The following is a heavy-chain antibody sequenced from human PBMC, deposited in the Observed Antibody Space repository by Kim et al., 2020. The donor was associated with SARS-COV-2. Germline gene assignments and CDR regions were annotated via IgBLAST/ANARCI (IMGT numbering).Heavy chain of an antibody. D-gene: IGHD3-16*01. V-gene: IGHV1-46*01. J-gene: IGHJ4*02. CDR3: ARDRGSQDRPFDY. Sequence: AQKFQGRVTMTRDTSTSTVYMELSSLRSEDTAVYYCARDRGSQDRPFDYWGQGTLVTVSS.